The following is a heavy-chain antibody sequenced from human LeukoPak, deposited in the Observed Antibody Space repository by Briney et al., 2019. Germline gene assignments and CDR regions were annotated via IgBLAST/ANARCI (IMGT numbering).Heavy chain of an antibody. CDR3: ARLRGSSLDAFDI. D-gene: IGHD6-13*01. J-gene: IGHJ3*02. CDR2: IYYNGST. Sequence: PSETLSLTCTVSGGSISSYYWSWIRQPPGKGLEWIGYIYYNGSTNYNPSLKSRVTISVDTSKNQFSLKLSSVTAADTAVYYCARLRGSSLDAFDIWGQGTMVTVSS. V-gene: IGHV4-59*01. CDR1: GGSISSYY.